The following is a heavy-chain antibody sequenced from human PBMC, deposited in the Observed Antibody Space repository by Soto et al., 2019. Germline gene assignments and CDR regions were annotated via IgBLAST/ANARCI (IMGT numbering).Heavy chain of an antibody. J-gene: IGHJ2*01. V-gene: IGHV3-21*01. CDR3: ARDYFLFQAWDGIRDTVPVSAVLLNRSSDL. D-gene: IGHD3-3*01. Sequence: GEGLEWVSSIRSRSSYIYYADSVKGRFTISRDNAKNSLYLQMNSLRAEDTAVYYCARDYFLFQAWDGIRDTVPVSAVLLNRSSDL. CDR2: IRSRSSYI.